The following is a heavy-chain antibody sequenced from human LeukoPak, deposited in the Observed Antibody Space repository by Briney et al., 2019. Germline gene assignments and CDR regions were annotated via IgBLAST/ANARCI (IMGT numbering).Heavy chain of an antibody. Sequence: GGSLRLSCAASGFTFSSYSMNWVRQAPGKGLEWVSYISSSSSTIYYADSVKGRFTISRDNAKNSLYLQMNSLRAEDTAVYYCARDRGYCSGGSCYSNFDYWGQGTLVTVSS. CDR1: GFTFSSYS. V-gene: IGHV3-48*04. CDR2: ISSSSSTI. D-gene: IGHD2-15*01. CDR3: ARDRGYCSGGSCYSNFDY. J-gene: IGHJ4*02.